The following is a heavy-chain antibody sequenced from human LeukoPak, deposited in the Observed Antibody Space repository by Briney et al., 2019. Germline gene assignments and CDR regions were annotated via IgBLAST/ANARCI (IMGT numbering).Heavy chain of an antibody. CDR3: ARDRGQDGAFDI. Sequence: ASVKVSCKASGYTFTSYAMHWVRQAPGQRLEWMGWINAGNGNTKYSQEFQGRVTITRDTSASTAYMELSSLRSEDMAVYYCARDRGQDGAFDIWGQGTLVTVSS. CDR1: GYTFTSYA. CDR2: INAGNGNT. J-gene: IGHJ4*02. D-gene: IGHD3-10*01. V-gene: IGHV1-3*03.